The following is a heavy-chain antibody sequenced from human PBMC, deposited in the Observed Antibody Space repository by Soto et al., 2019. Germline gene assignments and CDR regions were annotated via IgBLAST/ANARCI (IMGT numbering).Heavy chain of an antibody. CDR1: GFTFGSYA. CDR2: ISGSGGST. CDR3: AKVGVYVSVSYIGCNPFDP. Sequence: GGSLRLSCAASGFTFGSYAMSWVRQAPGKGLEWVSAISGSGGSTYYADSVKGRFTISRDNSKNTLYLQMNSLRAEDTAVYYCAKVGVYVSVSYIGCNPFDPWGQGTLVTVSS. J-gene: IGHJ5*02. V-gene: IGHV3-23*01. D-gene: IGHD3-10*01.